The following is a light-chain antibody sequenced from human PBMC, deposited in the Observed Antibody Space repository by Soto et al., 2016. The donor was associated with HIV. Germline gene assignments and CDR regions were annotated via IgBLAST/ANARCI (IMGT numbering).Light chain of an antibody. CDR3: QVWDNTYHQVI. V-gene: IGLV3-21*03. CDR2: DDS. Sequence: SYELTQPPSVSVAPGKTARITCGGNNIGSKSVHWCQQKPGQAPVLVVYDDSKRPSGIPERFSGSNSGNTATLTISRVEAGDEADYYCQVWDNTYHQVIFGGGTKLTVL. J-gene: IGLJ2*01. CDR1: NIGSKS.